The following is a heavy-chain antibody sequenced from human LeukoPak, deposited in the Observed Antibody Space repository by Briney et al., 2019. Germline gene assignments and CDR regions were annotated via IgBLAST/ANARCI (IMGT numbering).Heavy chain of an antibody. CDR1: GGSFSGYY. CDR3: AREEDEYQLLLNYFDY. Sequence: PSETLSLTCAVYGGSFSGYYWSWIRQPPGKGLEWIGEINHSGSTNYNPSLKSRVTISVDTSKNQFSLKLSSVTAADTAVYYCAREEDEYQLLLNYFDYWGQGTLVTVSS. CDR2: INHSGST. V-gene: IGHV4-34*01. D-gene: IGHD2-2*01. J-gene: IGHJ4*02.